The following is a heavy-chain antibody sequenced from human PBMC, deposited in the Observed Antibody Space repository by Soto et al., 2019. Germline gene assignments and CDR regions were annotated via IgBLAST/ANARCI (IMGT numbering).Heavy chain of an antibody. CDR3: GRIMRRSSGWELVDD. J-gene: IGHJ4*02. CDR1: EFALRTSGLC. Sequence: VNPKRTVTLTYTFSEFALRTSGLCVSSIRQPPGKALEWFGLIGWDNGKYDSTSLKARLILSKDTSKSLVVLTMTNMDPVDTASYYCGRIMRRSSGWELVDDCGQGSPV. CDR2: IGWDNGK. V-gene: IGHV2-70*01. D-gene: IGHD1-26*01.